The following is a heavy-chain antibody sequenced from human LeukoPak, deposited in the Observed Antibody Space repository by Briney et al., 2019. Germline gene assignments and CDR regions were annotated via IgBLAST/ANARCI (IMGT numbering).Heavy chain of an antibody. Sequence: GGSLRLSCAASGFTFSSYSMNWVRQAPGKGLEWVSSISSSSSYIYYADSVKGRFTISRDNSKNTLYLQMNSLRAEDTAVYYCATGGMAATPFDYWGQGTLVTVSS. CDR3: ATGGMAATPFDY. J-gene: IGHJ4*02. D-gene: IGHD5-24*01. CDR1: GFTFSSYS. CDR2: ISSSSSYI. V-gene: IGHV3-21*04.